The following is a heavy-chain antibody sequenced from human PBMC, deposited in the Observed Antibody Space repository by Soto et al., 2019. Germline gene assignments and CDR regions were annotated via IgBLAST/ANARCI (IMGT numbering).Heavy chain of an antibody. CDR1: GDSICSSVW. D-gene: IGHD7-27*01. Sequence: SETLALTCAVSGDSICSSVWWTWVRQAPGKGLEWIGEVFHTGDTNYNPSLRSRVTMSVDKSTNEFSLKVTSVTAADTAIYYCARKAWVRFDYWGQGALVTVSS. V-gene: IGHV4-4*02. CDR2: VFHTGDT. CDR3: ARKAWVRFDY. J-gene: IGHJ4*02.